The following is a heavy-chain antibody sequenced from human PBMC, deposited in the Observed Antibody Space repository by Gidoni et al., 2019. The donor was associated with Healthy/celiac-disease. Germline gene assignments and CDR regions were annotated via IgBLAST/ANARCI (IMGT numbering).Heavy chain of an antibody. D-gene: IGHD1-26*01. V-gene: IGHV3-33*01. CDR1: GLTFRSYG. Sequence: QVQLVEPGGGVVPPGRSQRIACAESGLTFRSYGMHWVRQGPGKGPEWGAVIWYDESNKYYADSVKSRFTISRDNSKISLYLQKNGLRAEDTAVYYCARDGMVGATIGWFDPWGQGTLVTVSS. J-gene: IGHJ5*02. CDR3: ARDGMVGATIGWFDP. CDR2: IWYDESNK.